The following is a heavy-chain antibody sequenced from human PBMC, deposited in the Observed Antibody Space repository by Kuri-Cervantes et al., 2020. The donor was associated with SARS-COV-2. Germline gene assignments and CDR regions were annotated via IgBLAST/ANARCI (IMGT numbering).Heavy chain of an antibody. CDR3: ARDPVPQALPYYYYYMDV. CDR2: ISYDGSNK. Sequence: GESLKISCAASGFTFSSYAMHWVRQAPGKGLEWVAVISYDGSNKYYANSVKGRFTISRDNSKNTLYLQMNSLRAEDTAVYYCARDPVPQALPYYYYYMDVWGKGTTVTVSS. CDR1: GFTFSSYA. V-gene: IGHV3-30-3*01. J-gene: IGHJ6*03.